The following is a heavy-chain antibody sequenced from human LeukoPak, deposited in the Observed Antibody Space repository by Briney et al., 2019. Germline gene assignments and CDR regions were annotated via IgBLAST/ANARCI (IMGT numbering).Heavy chain of an antibody. D-gene: IGHD6-6*01. Sequence: GGSLRLSCAASGFIFSNYAMSWVRQAPGKGLEWVSAIDSTGAYTWYADSVKGRFTISRDNAKNTLYLQMNSLRAEDTALYYCARGGVKAALDYWGQGTLVTVSS. J-gene: IGHJ4*02. CDR3: ARGGVKAALDY. CDR1: GFIFSNYA. V-gene: IGHV3-23*01. CDR2: IDSTGAYT.